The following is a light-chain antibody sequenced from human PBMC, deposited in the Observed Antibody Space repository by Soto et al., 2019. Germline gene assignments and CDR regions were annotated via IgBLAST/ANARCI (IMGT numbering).Light chain of an antibody. V-gene: IGKV1-39*01. CDR3: QQSYSNVFT. CDR1: QTISSY. Sequence: DIQMTQSPSSLSASVGDGVTITCRASQTISSYLNWYQHKPGKAPKLLIYAASSLQSGVPSRFSGSGSGTDFTLTISSLQPEDFATYYCQQSYSNVFTFGPGTKVDIK. CDR2: AAS. J-gene: IGKJ3*01.